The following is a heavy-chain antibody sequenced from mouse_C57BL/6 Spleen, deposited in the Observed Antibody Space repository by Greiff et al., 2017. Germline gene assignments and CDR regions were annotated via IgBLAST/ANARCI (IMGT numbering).Heavy chain of an antibody. CDR2: IYPGSGNT. V-gene: IGHV1-76*01. Sequence: QVQLQQSGAELVRPGASVKLSCKASGYTFTDYYINWVKQRPGQGLEWIARIYPGSGNTYYNEKFKGKATLTAEKSSSTAYMQLSSLTSEDSAVYFCARSHYGYHFADWGQGTLVTVSA. D-gene: IGHD2-2*01. J-gene: IGHJ3*01. CDR3: ARSHYGYHFAD. CDR1: GYTFTDYY.